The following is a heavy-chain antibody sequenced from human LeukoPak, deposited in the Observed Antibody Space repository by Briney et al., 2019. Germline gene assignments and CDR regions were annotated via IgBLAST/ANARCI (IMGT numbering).Heavy chain of an antibody. CDR1: GGSISSGSYY. V-gene: IGHV4-61*02. CDR3: VRDRSGY. D-gene: IGHD2-15*01. Sequence: SETLSLTCTVSGGSISSGSYYWSWIRQPAGKGLEWIGRIYTSGSTNYNPSLKSRVTISLDTSKNQFSLKLSSVTAADTAVYYCVRDRSGYWGQGTLVTVSS. CDR2: IYTSGST. J-gene: IGHJ4*02.